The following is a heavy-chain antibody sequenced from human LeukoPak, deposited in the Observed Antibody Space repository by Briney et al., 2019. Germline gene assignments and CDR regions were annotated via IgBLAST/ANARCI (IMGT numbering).Heavy chain of an antibody. CDR1: GFTFSSYD. V-gene: IGHV3-13*01. Sequence: PGGSLILSCAASGFTFSSYDMHWVRQTTGRGLEWVSGIGTAGDTYYPGSVKGRFTISRENAKNSLYLQMNSLRAEDTALYYCAKDLVLRYFDWFRGGFDPWGQGTLVTVSS. D-gene: IGHD3-9*01. J-gene: IGHJ5*02. CDR2: IGTAGDT. CDR3: AKDLVLRYFDWFRGGFDP.